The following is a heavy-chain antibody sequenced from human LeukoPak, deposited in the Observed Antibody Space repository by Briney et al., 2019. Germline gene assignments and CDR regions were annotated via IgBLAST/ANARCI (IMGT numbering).Heavy chain of an antibody. J-gene: IGHJ4*02. CDR2: IKQDGSEK. D-gene: IGHD6-13*01. Sequence: GGSLRLSCAASGFTFSSYWMSWVRQAPGKGLEWVANIKQDGSEKNYLDSVKGRFTISRDNAKNSLYLQMNSLRAEDAGVFYCVRVGVWAAGRFWLDYWGQGTLVTVSS. V-gene: IGHV3-7*01. CDR1: GFTFSSYW. CDR3: VRVGVWAAGRFWLDY.